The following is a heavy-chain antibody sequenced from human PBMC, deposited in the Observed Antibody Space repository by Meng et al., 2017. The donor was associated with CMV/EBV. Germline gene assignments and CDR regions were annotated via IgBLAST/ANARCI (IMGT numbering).Heavy chain of an antibody. J-gene: IGHJ6*02. CDR3: ARDHGHYYYGMDV. V-gene: IGHV1-18*01. CDR2: ISAYNGNT. Sequence: VSVTVSCQASGYTFTSYGISWVRQAPGQGLEWMGWISAYNGNTNYAQKLQGRVTMTTDTSTSTAYMELRSLRSDDTAVYYCARDHGHYYYGMDVWGQGTTVTVSS. CDR1: GYTFTSYG.